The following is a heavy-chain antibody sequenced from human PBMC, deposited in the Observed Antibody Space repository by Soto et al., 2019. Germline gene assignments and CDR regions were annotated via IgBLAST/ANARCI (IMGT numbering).Heavy chain of an antibody. D-gene: IGHD3-22*01. Sequence: GASVKVSCKASGYTFTSYAMHWVRQAPGQRLEWMGWINAGNGNTKYSQKFQGRVTITRDTSASTAYMELSSLRSEDTAVYYCAGGSSYYYDSSGYWDVWGQGTTVTVSS. CDR3: AGGSSYYYDSSGYWDV. CDR1: GYTFTSYA. J-gene: IGHJ6*02. V-gene: IGHV1-3*01. CDR2: INAGNGNT.